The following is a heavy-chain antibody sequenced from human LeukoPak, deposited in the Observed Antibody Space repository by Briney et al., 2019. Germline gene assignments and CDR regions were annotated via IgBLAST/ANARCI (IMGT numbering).Heavy chain of an antibody. CDR3: ARDSGSFPGFDY. V-gene: IGHV3-30-3*01. CDR1: GFTFSSYA. D-gene: IGHD1-26*01. Sequence: GGSLRLSCAASGFTFSSYAMHWVRQAPGKGLEWVAVISYDGSNKYYADSVKGRFTISRDNSKNTLYLQMNSLRAEDTAVYYCARDSGSFPGFDYWGQGTLVTVSS. J-gene: IGHJ4*02. CDR2: ISYDGSNK.